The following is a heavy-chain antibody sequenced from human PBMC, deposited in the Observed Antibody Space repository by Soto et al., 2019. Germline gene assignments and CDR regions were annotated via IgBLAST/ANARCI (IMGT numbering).Heavy chain of an antibody. V-gene: IGHV1-18*01. D-gene: IGHD3-22*01. J-gene: IGHJ5*02. CDR3: ARVKGSGYHNWFDP. Sequence: QVQLVQSGAEVKKPGASVKVSYKASGYTFTNNRISWVRQAPGQGLEWMGWISAYNGNTNYAQKLQGRVTMTTDTSTSTAYMELRSLRSDDTAVYYCARVKGSGYHNWFDPWGQGTLVTVSS. CDR2: ISAYNGNT. CDR1: GYTFTNNR.